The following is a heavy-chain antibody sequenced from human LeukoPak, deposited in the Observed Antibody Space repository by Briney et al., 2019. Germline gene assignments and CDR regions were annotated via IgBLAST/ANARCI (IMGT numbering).Heavy chain of an antibody. CDR3: ARGRSSGWYSSLRRDGYYFDY. J-gene: IGHJ4*02. Sequence: SVKVSCKASGGTFSSYAISWVRQAPGQGLEWMGGIIPIFGTANYAQKFQGRVTITADESTSTAYMELSSLRSEDTAVYYCARGRSSGWYSSLRRDGYYFDYWGQGTLVTVSS. CDR2: IIPIFGTA. CDR1: GGTFSSYA. V-gene: IGHV1-69*01. D-gene: IGHD6-19*01.